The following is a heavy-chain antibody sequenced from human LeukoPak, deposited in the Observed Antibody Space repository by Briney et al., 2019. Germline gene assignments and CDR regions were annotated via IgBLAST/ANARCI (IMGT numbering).Heavy chain of an antibody. CDR1: GFTFSTYW. D-gene: IGHD3-22*01. Sequence: GGSLRLSCAASGFTFSTYWMSWVRQAPGKGLEWVANIKQNGTGESYVDSVKGRFTISRDNAKNSLCLQMNSLRDEDTAVYYCARVDYYDSSGYYLTNLIDYWGQGTLVTVSS. CDR2: IKQNGTGE. J-gene: IGHJ4*02. V-gene: IGHV3-7*01. CDR3: ARVDYYDSSGYYLTNLIDY.